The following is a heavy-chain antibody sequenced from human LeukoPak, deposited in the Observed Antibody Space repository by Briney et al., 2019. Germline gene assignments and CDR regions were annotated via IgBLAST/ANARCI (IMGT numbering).Heavy chain of an antibody. CDR2: ITNSGNSK. CDR3: AKSGCSSTSCYGLFSGWFDP. V-gene: IGHV3-48*01. J-gene: IGHJ5*02. Sequence: GGSLRLSCAASEFTFSSYSMNWVRQAPGKGLEWVSYITNSGNSKSYADSVKGRFTISRDNTKNSLYLQMNGLRAEDTAVYYCAKSGCSSTSCYGLFSGWFDPWGQGTLVTVSS. D-gene: IGHD2-2*01. CDR1: EFTFSSYS.